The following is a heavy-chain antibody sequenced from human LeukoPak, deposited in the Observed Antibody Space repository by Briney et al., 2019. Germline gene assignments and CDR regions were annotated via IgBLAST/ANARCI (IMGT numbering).Heavy chain of an antibody. CDR2: IHTSGST. V-gene: IGHV4-4*07. D-gene: IGHD6-19*01. CDR1: GGSISNYH. J-gene: IGHJ4*02. CDR3: ARRDYSSGWSFDR. Sequence: SQTLSLTCTISGGSISNYHWTWIRQRAATGLECNGQIHTSGSTNYNPPLKRPVTMSIDTPQNQVSLTMSPVTAADTAVYYCARRDYSSGWSFDRWGQGTLVTVSS.